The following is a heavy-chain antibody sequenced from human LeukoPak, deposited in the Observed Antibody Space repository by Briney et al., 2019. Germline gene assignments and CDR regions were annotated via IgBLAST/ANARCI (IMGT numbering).Heavy chain of an antibody. D-gene: IGHD5-12*01. CDR2: ISSSGSTI. CDR3: ARAGYDYYFDY. CDR1: VFTFRRFN. Sequence: GGSLRLSCAGSVFTFRRFNMNWFRQAPGKGLEWVSYISSSGSTIYYADSVKGRFTISRDNAKNSLYLQMNSLTAEDTVVYYCARAGYDYYFDYWGQGTLVTVSS. V-gene: IGHV3-48*03. J-gene: IGHJ4*02.